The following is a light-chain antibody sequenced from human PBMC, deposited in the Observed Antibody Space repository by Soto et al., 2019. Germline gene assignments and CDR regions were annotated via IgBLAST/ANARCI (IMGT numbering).Light chain of an antibody. J-gene: IGKJ1*01. CDR1: QSISIR. Sequence: DIHMTQSTSTLSASVGDRVTITCRASQSISIRLAWYQQKPGKAPNLLIYKTSSLESGVPSRFSGSGSGTEFTLTISSLQPDDFATYYCQHYNDYSWTFGQGTKVEIK. CDR2: KTS. V-gene: IGKV1-5*03. CDR3: QHYNDYSWT.